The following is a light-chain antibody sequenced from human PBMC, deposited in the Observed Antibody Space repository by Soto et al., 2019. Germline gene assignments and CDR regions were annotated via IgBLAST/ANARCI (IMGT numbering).Light chain of an antibody. CDR3: AAWDDSLNGEVV. CDR2: STN. J-gene: IGLJ2*01. Sequence: QSVLTQPPSASGTPGQRVTISCSGSSSKIGSNSVNWYQQLPGTAPKLLIYSTNQRPSGVPDRFSGSKSDTSASLAISGLQSEDEADYYCAAWDDSLNGEVVFGGWTKVTVL. V-gene: IGLV1-44*01. CDR1: SSKIGSNS.